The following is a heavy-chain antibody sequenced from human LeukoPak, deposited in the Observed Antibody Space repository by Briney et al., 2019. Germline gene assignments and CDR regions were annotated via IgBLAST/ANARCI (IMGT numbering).Heavy chain of an antibody. CDR2: INWNGGST. CDR3: TKRPVVVITTPYFDY. Sequence: GGSLRLSCAASGFTFDDYGMSWVRQAPGKGLEWVSGINWNGGSTGYADSVKGRFTISRDNSKNTLYLQMNSLRAEDTAVYYCTKRPVVVITTPYFDYWGQGTLVTVSS. V-gene: IGHV3-20*04. D-gene: IGHD3-22*01. CDR1: GFTFDDYG. J-gene: IGHJ4*02.